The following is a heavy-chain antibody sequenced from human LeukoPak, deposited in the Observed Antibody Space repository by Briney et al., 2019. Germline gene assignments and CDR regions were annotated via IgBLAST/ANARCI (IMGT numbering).Heavy chain of an antibody. CDR1: GFTFSNYG. CDR2: ISSSSSAV. D-gene: IGHD5-12*01. V-gene: IGHV3-48*04. J-gene: IGHJ5*02. CDR3: ARTPLPRGYSGYNLNWFDP. Sequence: GGSLRLSCAASGFTFSNYGMNWVRQAPGKGLEWVSYISSSSSAVYYADSVKGRFTISRDNAKNSLYLQMNSLRAEDTAVYYCARTPLPRGYSGYNLNWFDPWGQGTLVAVSS.